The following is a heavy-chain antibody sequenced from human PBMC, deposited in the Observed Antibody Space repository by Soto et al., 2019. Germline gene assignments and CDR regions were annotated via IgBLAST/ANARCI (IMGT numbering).Heavy chain of an antibody. V-gene: IGHV3-74*01. Sequence: DVQLVESGGGLAQPGGSLRLSCVGSGFTFSSYWMHWVRQAPGKGLVWVSRINADGSTTNYADSVKGRFTVSRDNAKNTVYLQMNSLRDEDTAVYFCASAWLYRFDYLGQGTLLTV. CDR3: ASAWLYRFDY. D-gene: IGHD2-15*01. J-gene: IGHJ4*02. CDR2: INADGSTT. CDR1: GFTFSSYW.